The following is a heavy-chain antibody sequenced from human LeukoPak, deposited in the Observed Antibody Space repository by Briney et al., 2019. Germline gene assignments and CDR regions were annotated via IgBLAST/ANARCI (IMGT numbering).Heavy chain of an antibody. CDR3: ARYYGSGMNYYFDY. V-gene: IGHV3-7*01. CDR1: GFNFNNYW. J-gene: IGHJ4*02. Sequence: GGSLTLSCAASGFNFNNYWMSWVRQAPGKGLEWLADIKEDGSGTYYVDSVKGRFTISRDNAKNSLYLQMNSLRAEDTAVYYCARYYGSGMNYYFDYWGQGTLVTVSS. CDR2: IKEDGSGT. D-gene: IGHD3-10*01.